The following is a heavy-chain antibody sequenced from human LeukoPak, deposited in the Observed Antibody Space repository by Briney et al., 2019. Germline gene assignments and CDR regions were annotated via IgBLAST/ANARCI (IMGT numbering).Heavy chain of an antibody. V-gene: IGHV3-23*01. CDR1: GFTFSSYA. CDR2: ISGSGGST. D-gene: IGHD3-22*01. J-gene: IGHJ4*02. Sequence: GGSLRLSCAASGFTFSSYAMSWVRQAPGKGLEWVSAISGSGGSTYYADSVKGRFTISRDNAKNSLYLQMNSLRAEDTAVYYCARFNRYYYDSSGYAYDYWGQGTLVTVSS. CDR3: ARFNRYYYDSSGYAYDY.